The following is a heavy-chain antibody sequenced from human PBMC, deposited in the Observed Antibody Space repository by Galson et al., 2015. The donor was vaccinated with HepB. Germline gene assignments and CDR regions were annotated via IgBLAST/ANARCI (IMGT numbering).Heavy chain of an antibody. CDR2: TSYDESYK. V-gene: IGHV3-30*03. J-gene: IGHJ4*02. CDR3: GSEEGY. CDR1: GLTVSRDY. Sequence: SLRLSCAASGLTVSRDYITWVRQAPGKGLEWVAFTSYDESYKHYADSVKGRFTISRDNSENMFYLQMDSLRVEDTAVYYCGSEEGYWGQGTLVTVSS.